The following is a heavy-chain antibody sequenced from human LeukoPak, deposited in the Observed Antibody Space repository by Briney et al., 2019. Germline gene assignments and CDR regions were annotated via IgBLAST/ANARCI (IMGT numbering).Heavy chain of an antibody. CDR2: IYYSGST. J-gene: IGHJ4*02. CDR3: ATNSSGWVFDY. V-gene: IGHV4-39*01. D-gene: IGHD6-19*01. CDR1: GGSISNSRYY. Sequence: SETLSLTCTVSGGSISNSRYYWGWIRQPPGKGLEWLGSIYYSGSTHYTPSLKSRVTISVDTSKNQFSLKLSSVTAADTAVYYCATNSSGWVFDYWGQGTQVTVSS.